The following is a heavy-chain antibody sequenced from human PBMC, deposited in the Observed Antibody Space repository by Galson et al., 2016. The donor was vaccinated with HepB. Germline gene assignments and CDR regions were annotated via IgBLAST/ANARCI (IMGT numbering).Heavy chain of an antibody. CDR1: GVSISTTNW. CDR2: IYHTGHT. D-gene: IGHD4-17*01. Sequence: LTCAVSGVSISTTNWWSWVRQPPGKGLEWIGGIYHTGHTKYNPSLESRVTISVDTSNNQFSLRLSSLTAADTALYYCARDNVHYGDYWPYYYYYGLDVWGQGTTVTVSS. J-gene: IGHJ6*02. CDR3: ARDNVHYGDYWPYYYYYGLDV. V-gene: IGHV4-4*02.